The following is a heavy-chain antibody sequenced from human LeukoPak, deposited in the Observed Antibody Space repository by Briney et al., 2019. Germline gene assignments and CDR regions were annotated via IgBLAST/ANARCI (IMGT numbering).Heavy chain of an antibody. Sequence: ASVKVSCKASGYTFTGYYMHWVRQAPGQGLEWMGWINPNSGGTNYAQKFQGRVTMTRDTSISTAYMELSRLRSDDTAVYYCARVLTVRGVIPDYLGQGTLVTVSS. CDR1: GYTFTGYY. J-gene: IGHJ4*02. CDR2: INPNSGGT. CDR3: ARVLTVRGVIPDY. D-gene: IGHD3-10*01. V-gene: IGHV1-2*02.